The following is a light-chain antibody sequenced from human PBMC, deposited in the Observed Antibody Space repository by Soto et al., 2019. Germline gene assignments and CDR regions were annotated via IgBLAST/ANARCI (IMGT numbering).Light chain of an antibody. V-gene: IGLV2-23*03. CDR3: CSYAGGSTFAV. CDR2: EGN. Sequence: QSVLTQPASVSGSPGQSITITCTGTRSNVGSYNLVFWYQQHPGKAPKLMISEGNKRPSAVCNRFSASMSGITASLTISGLQAEDEADYYCCSYAGGSTFAVFGSGTKVTGL. CDR1: RSNVGSYNL. J-gene: IGLJ1*01.